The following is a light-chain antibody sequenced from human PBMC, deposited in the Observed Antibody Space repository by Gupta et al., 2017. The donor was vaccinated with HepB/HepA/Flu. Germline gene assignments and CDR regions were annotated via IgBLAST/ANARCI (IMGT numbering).Light chain of an antibody. CDR3: QSYDGSLSGVV. Sequence: QSVLTQPPLVSGAPGQRVTLSCTGSSSNIGAGYDVHWYQQLPGTAPKLLIYGNSNRPSGVPDRFSGSKSGTSASLAITGLQAEDEADYYCQSYDGSLSGVVFGGGTKLTVL. CDR1: SSNIGAGYD. J-gene: IGLJ2*01. CDR2: GNS. V-gene: IGLV1-40*01.